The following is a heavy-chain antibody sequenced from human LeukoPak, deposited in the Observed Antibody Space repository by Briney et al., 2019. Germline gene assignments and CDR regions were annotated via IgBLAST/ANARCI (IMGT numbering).Heavy chain of an antibody. CDR2: ISYDGSNK. Sequence: GGSLRLSCAASGFTFSNAWMNWVRQAPGKGLEWVAVISYDGSNKYYADSVKGRFTISRDNSKNTLYLQMNSLRTEDTAVYYCAKVDRSGGSCSRYYFDYWGQGTLVTVSS. V-gene: IGHV3-30*18. D-gene: IGHD2-15*01. CDR3: AKVDRSGGSCSRYYFDY. J-gene: IGHJ4*02. CDR1: GFTFSNAW.